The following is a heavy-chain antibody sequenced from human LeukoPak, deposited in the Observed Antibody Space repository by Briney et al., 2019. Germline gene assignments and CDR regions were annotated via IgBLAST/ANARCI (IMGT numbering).Heavy chain of an antibody. CDR3: ARHPDSSAFDY. D-gene: IGHD2-15*01. Sequence: GGSLRLSCTAAGFNFGTYWMSWVRQSPEKGLEFVANIKYDDTVKNYVDSVKGRFTISRDNPSNSVYLQMDSLRPEDTALYYCARHPDSSAFDYWRQGAQVTVSP. V-gene: IGHV3-7*01. CDR2: IKYDDTVK. CDR1: GFNFGTYW. J-gene: IGHJ4*02.